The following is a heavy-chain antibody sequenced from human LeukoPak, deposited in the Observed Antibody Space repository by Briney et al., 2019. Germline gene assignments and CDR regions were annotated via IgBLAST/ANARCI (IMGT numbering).Heavy chain of an antibody. CDR3: ARADYSSTWSHDYYYMDV. V-gene: IGHV4-34*01. CDR2: INHSGST. J-gene: IGHJ6*03. Sequence: SETLSLTCAVYGGSFSGYYWSWIRQPPGKGLEWIGEINHSGSTNYNPSLKSRVTISVDTSKNQFSLKLSSVTAADTAVYYCARADYSSTWSHDYYYMDVWGKGTTVTVSS. D-gene: IGHD6-13*01. CDR1: GGSFSGYY.